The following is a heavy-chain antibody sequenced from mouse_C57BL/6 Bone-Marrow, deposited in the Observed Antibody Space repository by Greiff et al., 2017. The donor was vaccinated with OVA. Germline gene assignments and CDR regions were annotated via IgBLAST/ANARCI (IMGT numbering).Heavy chain of an antibody. CDR2: ISNGGGST. CDR1: GFTFSDYY. D-gene: IGHD1-2*01. J-gene: IGHJ1*03. Sequence: EVQLVESGGGLVQPGGSLKLSCAASGFTFSDYYMYWVRQTPEKRLEWVAYISNGGGSTYYPDTVKGRFTISRDNAKNTLYLQMSRLKSEDTAMYYCARPLLRLTYFDVWGTGTTVTVSS. V-gene: IGHV5-12*01. CDR3: ARPLLRLTYFDV.